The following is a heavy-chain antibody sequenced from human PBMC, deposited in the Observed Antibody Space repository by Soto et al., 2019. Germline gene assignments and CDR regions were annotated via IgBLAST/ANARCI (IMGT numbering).Heavy chain of an antibody. Sequence: PGESLKISCKGSGYSFTSYWIGWVRQMPGKGLEWLGIIYPGDPDTRYSPSFQGRVTISADKSITTAYLQWSSLKASDTAFYYCARALKDSIMAHHAFDIWGQGTMV. CDR3: ARALKDSIMAHHAFDI. CDR1: GYSFTSYW. D-gene: IGHD3-16*01. CDR2: IYPGDPDT. J-gene: IGHJ3*02. V-gene: IGHV5-51*01.